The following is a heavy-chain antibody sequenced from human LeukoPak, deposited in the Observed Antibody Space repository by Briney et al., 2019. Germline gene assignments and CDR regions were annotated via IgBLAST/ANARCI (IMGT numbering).Heavy chain of an antibody. J-gene: IGHJ4*02. CDR2: IGIDSGNT. D-gene: IGHD1-1*01. CDR1: GFTFSSYA. CDR3: ARDHNYAFDN. V-gene: IGHV3-48*01. Sequence: GGSLRLSCAASGFTFSSYAMSWVRQAPGKGLEWISYIGIDSGNTKYADSVRGRFTISTDKAKNSLYLQMNSLRVEDTAVYYCARDHNYAFDNWGQGTLVSVAS.